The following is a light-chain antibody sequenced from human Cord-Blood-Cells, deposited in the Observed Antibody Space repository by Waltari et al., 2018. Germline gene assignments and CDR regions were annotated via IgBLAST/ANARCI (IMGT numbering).Light chain of an antibody. V-gene: IGLV2-18*02. Sequence: QSALTHPPSVSGSPVQSVTIPCTGTSSDVGSYNRVSLYPQPPGTAPKLMIYEVSNRHSGVPDRFSRSKSGNTASLTISELQAEDEADYYCNSYTSSSTFVVVGGGTKLTVL. CDR2: EVS. J-gene: IGLJ2*01. CDR1: SSDVGSYNR. CDR3: NSYTSSSTFVV.